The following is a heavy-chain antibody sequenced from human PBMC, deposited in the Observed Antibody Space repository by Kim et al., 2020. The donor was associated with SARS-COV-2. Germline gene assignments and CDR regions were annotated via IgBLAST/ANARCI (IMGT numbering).Heavy chain of an antibody. D-gene: IGHD3-22*01. CDR3: TQREYYYDSYYYYGMDV. Sequence: SVKVSCKASGGTFSSYAISWVRQAPGQGLEWMGGIIPIFGTANYAQKFQGRVTITADESTSTAYMELSSLRSEDTAVYYCTQREYYYDSYYYYGMDVWGQGTTVTVSS. J-gene: IGHJ6*02. CDR2: IIPIFGTA. V-gene: IGHV1-69*13. CDR1: GGTFSSYA.